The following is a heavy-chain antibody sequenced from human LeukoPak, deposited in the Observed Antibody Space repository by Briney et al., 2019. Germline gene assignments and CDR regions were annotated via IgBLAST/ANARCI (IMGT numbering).Heavy chain of an antibody. CDR2: IYYSGST. CDR1: GGSISSGDYY. CDR3: ARDLGYSIDY. V-gene: IGHV4-30-4*08. Sequence: PSENLSLTCTVSGGSISSGDYYWSWIRQPPGKGLEWIGYIYYSGSTYYNPSPKSRVTISVDTSKNQFSLKLSSVTAADTAVYYCARDLGYSIDYWGQGTLVTVSS. J-gene: IGHJ4*02. D-gene: IGHD3-22*01.